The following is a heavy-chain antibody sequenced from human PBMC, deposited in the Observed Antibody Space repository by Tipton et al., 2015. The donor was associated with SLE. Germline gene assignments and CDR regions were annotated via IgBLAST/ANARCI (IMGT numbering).Heavy chain of an antibody. CDR2: INSDGSST. CDR1: GFTFSSYW. D-gene: IGHD6-13*01. V-gene: IGHV3-74*01. J-gene: IGHJ1*01. Sequence: SLRLSCAASGFTFSSYWMHWVRQAPGKGLVWVSRINSDGSSTSYADSVKGRFTISRDNAKNTLYLQMNSLRAEDTAVYYCARDYKQRLVRAGGCFQHWGQGTLVTASS. CDR3: ARDYKQRLVRAGGCFQH.